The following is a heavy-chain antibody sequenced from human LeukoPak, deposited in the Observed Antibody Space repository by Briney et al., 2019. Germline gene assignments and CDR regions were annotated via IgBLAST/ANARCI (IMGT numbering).Heavy chain of an antibody. Sequence: PSQTLSLTCAIPGDSVSSKSAAWNWIRQSPSRGLEWLGRTYYRRSRWFSDYAVSVKSRITISADTSKNQFSLQVNSVTPDDTAVYFCARDPAYSAFDSWGQGTLVTVSS. J-gene: IGHJ4*02. D-gene: IGHD4-11*01. CDR2: TYYRRSRWFS. CDR1: GDSVSSKSAA. CDR3: ARDPAYSAFDS. V-gene: IGHV6-1*01.